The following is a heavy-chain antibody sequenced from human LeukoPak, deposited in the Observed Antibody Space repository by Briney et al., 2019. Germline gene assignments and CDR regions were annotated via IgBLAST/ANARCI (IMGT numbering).Heavy chain of an antibody. CDR3: TRGPGRSSSPYYGMDV. CDR2: ITPTADWT. D-gene: IGHD6-6*01. Sequence: PGGSLRLSCVASGFTFSSCPMTWVRQAPGKGLECVSTITPTADWTFYADSVKGRFSISRDNSKNTVYLQMNSLRAEDTAVYYCTRGPGRSSSPYYGMDVWGQGTTVTVSS. V-gene: IGHV3-23*01. CDR1: GFTFSSCP. J-gene: IGHJ6*02.